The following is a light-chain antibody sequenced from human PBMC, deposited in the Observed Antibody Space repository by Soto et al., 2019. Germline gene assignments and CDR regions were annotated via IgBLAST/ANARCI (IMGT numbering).Light chain of an antibody. CDR1: QSVSTN. J-gene: IGKJ1*01. CDR3: QQYGSSPPWT. V-gene: IGKV3-20*01. Sequence: EIVMTQSPATLSVSPGERATLSCRASQSVSTNLVWYQQKPGQAPRLLIYGASSRDTGIPDRFSGSGSGTDFTLTISRLEPEDFAVYYCQQYGSSPPWTFGQGTKVDIK. CDR2: GAS.